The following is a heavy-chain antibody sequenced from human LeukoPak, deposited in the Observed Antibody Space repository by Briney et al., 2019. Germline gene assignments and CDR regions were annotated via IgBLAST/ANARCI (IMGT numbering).Heavy chain of an antibody. CDR3: AKLVWSQYYYYYGMDA. Sequence: GGSLRLSCAASGFTFSSYAMSWVRQAPGKGLEWVSAISGSGGSTYYADSVKGRFTISRDNSKNTLYLQMNSLRAEDTAVYYCAKLVWSQYYYYYGMDAWGQGTTVTVSS. CDR2: ISGSGGST. V-gene: IGHV3-23*01. CDR1: GFTFSSYA. J-gene: IGHJ6*02. D-gene: IGHD3-3*01.